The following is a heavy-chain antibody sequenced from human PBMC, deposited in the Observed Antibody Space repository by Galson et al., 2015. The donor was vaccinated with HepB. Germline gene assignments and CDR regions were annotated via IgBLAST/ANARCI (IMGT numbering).Heavy chain of an antibody. CDR3: ARDKWQGVRGVVYYYYGMDV. Sequence: SLRLSCAASGFTFSSYWMSWVRQAPGKGLEWVANIKQDGSEKYYVDSVKGRFTISRDNAKNSLYLQMNSLRAEDTAVYYCARDKWQGVRGVVYYYYGMDVWGQGTTVTVSS. J-gene: IGHJ6*02. V-gene: IGHV3-7*03. CDR1: GFTFSSYW. D-gene: IGHD3-10*01. CDR2: IKQDGSEK.